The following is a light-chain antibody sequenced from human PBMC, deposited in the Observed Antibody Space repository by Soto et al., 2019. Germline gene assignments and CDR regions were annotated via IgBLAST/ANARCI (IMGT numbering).Light chain of an antibody. CDR1: QSVSSN. V-gene: IGKV3-15*01. CDR3: QQLNSYPLT. J-gene: IGKJ4*01. Sequence: EIVMTQSPATLSVSPGERATLSARASQSVSSNLAWYQQKPGQAPRLLIYAASTLQSGVPSRFSGSGSGIEFTLTISSLQPEDFATYYCQQLNSYPLTFGGGTKVDIK. CDR2: AAS.